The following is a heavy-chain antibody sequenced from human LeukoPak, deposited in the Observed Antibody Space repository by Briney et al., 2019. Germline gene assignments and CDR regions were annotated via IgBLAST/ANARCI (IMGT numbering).Heavy chain of an antibody. CDR1: GYTFTGYG. CDR3: AREWGSGWYLTRSYGMDV. J-gene: IGHJ6*02. D-gene: IGHD6-19*01. V-gene: IGHV1-18*01. CDR2: ISAYNGNT. Sequence: ASVKVSCKASGYTFTGYGISWVRQAPGQGLEWMGWISAYNGNTNYAQKLQGRVTMTTDTSTSTAYMELRSLRSDDTAVYYCAREWGSGWYLTRSYGMDVWGQGTTVTVSS.